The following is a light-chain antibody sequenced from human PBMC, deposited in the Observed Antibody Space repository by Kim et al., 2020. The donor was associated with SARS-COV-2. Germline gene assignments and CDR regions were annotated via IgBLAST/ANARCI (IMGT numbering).Light chain of an antibody. J-gene: IGKJ1*01. CDR3: QQYNNWPPWT. CDR1: RSVSSN. V-gene: IGKV3-15*01. CDR2: GAS. Sequence: SPRERATHSCRASRSVSSNLAWYQQEPGQAPRLLIYGASTRATGTPARFSGSGSGTEFTLTISILQSEDFAVYYCQQYNNWPPWTFGQGTKVDIK.